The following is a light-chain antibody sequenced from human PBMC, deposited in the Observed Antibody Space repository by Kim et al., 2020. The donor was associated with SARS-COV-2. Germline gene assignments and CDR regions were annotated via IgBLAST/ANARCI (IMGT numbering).Light chain of an antibody. CDR3: QQSYSTPLT. J-gene: IGKJ5*01. Sequence: ASVGDTVTISCRASQTIGKSVNWYRQKPGQAPNIVIFDATSLETGVPSRFSGSASGADFTLIISSLQPDDFGTYYCQQSYSTPLTFGQGTRLEIK. CDR1: QTIGKS. V-gene: IGKV1-39*01. CDR2: DAT.